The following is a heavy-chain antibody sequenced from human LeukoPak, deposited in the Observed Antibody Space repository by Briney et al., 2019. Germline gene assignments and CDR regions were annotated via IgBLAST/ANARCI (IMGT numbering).Heavy chain of an antibody. CDR3: ARSRPITVAGNLDS. Sequence: GASVKVSCKASGYTFTGYYMHWVRQAPGQGLGWMGWINPNSGGTNYAQKFQGRVTMTRDTSISTAYMELSRLRSDDTAMYFCARSRPITVAGNLDSWGLGALVTVSS. D-gene: IGHD6-19*01. CDR1: GYTFTGYY. CDR2: INPNSGGT. J-gene: IGHJ4*02. V-gene: IGHV1-2*02.